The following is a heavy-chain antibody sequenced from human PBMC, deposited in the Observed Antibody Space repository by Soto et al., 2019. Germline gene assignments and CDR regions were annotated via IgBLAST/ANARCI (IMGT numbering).Heavy chain of an antibody. CDR2: INHSGST. CDR1: GGSFSGYY. CDR3: ARDSKSSPRHYGMDV. Sequence: SETLSLTCAVYGGSFSGYYWSWIRQPPGKGLEWIGEINHSGSTNYNPSLKSRVTISVDTSKNQSSLKLSSVTAADTAVYYCARDSKSSPRHYGMDVWGQGTTVTVSS. J-gene: IGHJ6*02. V-gene: IGHV4-34*01.